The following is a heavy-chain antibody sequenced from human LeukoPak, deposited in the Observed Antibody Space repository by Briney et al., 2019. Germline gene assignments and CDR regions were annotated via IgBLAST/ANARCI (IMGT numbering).Heavy chain of an antibody. CDR1: GFTFSDYY. CDR2: ISNSGYTI. CDR3: ARVGYCSGGSCYN. V-gene: IGHV3-11*04. J-gene: IGHJ4*02. D-gene: IGHD2-15*01. Sequence: GGSLRLSCDASGFTFSDYYMTWIRQAPGKGLEWLSYISNSGYTISYADSVKGRFTISRDNAKNSLYLQMNSLRDEDTAVYYCARVGYCSGGSCYNWGQGTLVTVSS.